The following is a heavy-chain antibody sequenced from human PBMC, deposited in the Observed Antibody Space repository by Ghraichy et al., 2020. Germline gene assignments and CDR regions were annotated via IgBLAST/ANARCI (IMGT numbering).Heavy chain of an antibody. V-gene: IGHV3-7*01. D-gene: IGHD1-26*01. CDR3: ARDKVVGATRFDY. CDR2: IKEDGSEK. Sequence: GGSLRLSCAASGFTFSSYWMSWVRQAPGKGLEWVANIKEDGSEKHYVDSVKGRFTISRDNAKNSLYLQMDSLRAEDTAVYYCARDKVVGATRFDYRGQGTLVTVSS. J-gene: IGHJ4*02. CDR1: GFTFSSYW.